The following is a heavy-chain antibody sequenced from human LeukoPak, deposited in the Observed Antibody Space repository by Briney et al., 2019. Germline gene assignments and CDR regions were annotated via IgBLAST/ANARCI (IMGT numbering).Heavy chain of an antibody. V-gene: IGHV3-23*01. Sequence: GGSLRLSCAASGFTFSRYAMSWVRQAPGKGLEWVSTISSSGGSTYYADSVKGRFTISRDNSKNTMYVQMNSLRAEDTAVYYCTASYSFDYWGQGTLVTVSS. J-gene: IGHJ4*02. D-gene: IGHD1-26*01. CDR2: ISSSGGST. CDR3: TASYSFDY. CDR1: GFTFSRYA.